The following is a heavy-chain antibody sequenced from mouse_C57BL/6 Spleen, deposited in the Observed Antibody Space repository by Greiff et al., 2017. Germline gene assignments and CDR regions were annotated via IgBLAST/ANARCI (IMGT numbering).Heavy chain of an antibody. J-gene: IGHJ2*01. CDR1: GFNIKNTY. D-gene: IGHD2-1*01. Sequence: VQLKESVAELVRPGASVKLSCTASGFNIKNTYMHWVKQRPEQGLEWIGRIDPANGNTKYTPKFQGKATITADTSSNTAYLQLSSLTSEDTAIYYCARGGGSYGNYGYFDYWGQGTTLTVSS. CDR2: IDPANGNT. CDR3: ARGGGSYGNYGYFDY. V-gene: IGHV14-3*01.